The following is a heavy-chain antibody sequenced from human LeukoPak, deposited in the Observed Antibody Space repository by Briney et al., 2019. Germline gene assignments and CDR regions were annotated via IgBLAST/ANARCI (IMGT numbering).Heavy chain of an antibody. CDR3: AKDHYYDSSGYYYVEYYFDY. V-gene: IGHV3-23*01. J-gene: IGHJ4*02. D-gene: IGHD3-22*01. CDR2: ISGSDGST. CDR1: GFTFSSYG. Sequence: GGSLRLSCAASGFTFSSYGMSWVRQAPGKGLEWVSAISGSDGSTYYADSVKGRFTISRDNSKNTLYLQMNSLRAEDTAVYYCAKDHYYDSSGYYYVEYYFDYWGQGTLVTVSS.